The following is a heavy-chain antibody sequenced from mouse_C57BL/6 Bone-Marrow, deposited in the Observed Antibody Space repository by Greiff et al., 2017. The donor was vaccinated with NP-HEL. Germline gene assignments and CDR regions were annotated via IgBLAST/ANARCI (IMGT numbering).Heavy chain of an antibody. V-gene: IGHV14-4*01. D-gene: IGHD2-1*01. Sequence: VQLQQSGAELVRPGASVKLSCTASGFNITDDYMHWVKQRPEQGLEWIGWIDPANGDTEYASKFQGKATITADTSSNTAYLQLSSLTSEDTAVYYGTPIYYGNYVGYRYFDVWGTGTTVTVSS. J-gene: IGHJ1*03. CDR1: GFNITDDY. CDR2: IDPANGDT. CDR3: TPIYYGNYVGYRYFDV.